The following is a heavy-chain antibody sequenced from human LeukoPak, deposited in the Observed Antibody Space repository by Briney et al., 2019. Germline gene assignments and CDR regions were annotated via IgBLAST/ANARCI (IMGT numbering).Heavy chain of an antibody. CDR3: ARGGSSWYNAYFDY. D-gene: IGHD6-13*01. CDR1: GFTFSSYG. CDR2: ISYDGSNK. J-gene: IGHJ4*02. Sequence: PGGSLRLSCAASGFTFSSYGMHCVRQAPGKGLEWVAVISYDGSNKYYADSVKGRFTISRDNSKNTLYLQMNSLRAEDTAVYYCARGGSSWYNAYFDYWGQGTLVTVSS. V-gene: IGHV3-30*03.